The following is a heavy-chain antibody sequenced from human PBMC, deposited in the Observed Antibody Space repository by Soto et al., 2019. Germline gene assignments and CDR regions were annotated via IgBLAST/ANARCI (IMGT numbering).Heavy chain of an antibody. CDR2: IIPIFDTT. CDR1: GGTFNSYA. Sequence: QVQLVQSGAEVKRPGSSVKVSCKVSGGTFNSYALSWVRQAPGQGLEWMGGIIPIFDTTKYIQKFQGRVTITTDESTSTAYMELSSLRSDDTAVYYCARCRYIRGWHDGLLFFDYWGQGTLVTVSS. V-gene: IGHV1-69*01. D-gene: IGHD1-1*01. CDR3: ARCRYIRGWHDGLLFFDY. J-gene: IGHJ4*02.